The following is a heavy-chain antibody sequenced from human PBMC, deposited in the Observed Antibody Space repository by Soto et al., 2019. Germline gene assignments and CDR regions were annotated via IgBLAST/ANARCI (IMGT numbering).Heavy chain of an antibody. V-gene: IGHV3-7*01. Sequence: EVQLVESGGGLVQPGGSLRLSCAASGFTFSSYWMSWVRQAPGKGLEWVANIKQDGSEKYYVDSVKGRFTISRDNAKNSLYLQMNSLRAEDTAVYHCARDPLSPLTLGYCSSTSCYAGAFDIWGQGTMVTVSS. CDR1: GFTFSSYW. CDR2: IKQDGSEK. J-gene: IGHJ3*02. CDR3: ARDPLSPLTLGYCSSTSCYAGAFDI. D-gene: IGHD2-2*03.